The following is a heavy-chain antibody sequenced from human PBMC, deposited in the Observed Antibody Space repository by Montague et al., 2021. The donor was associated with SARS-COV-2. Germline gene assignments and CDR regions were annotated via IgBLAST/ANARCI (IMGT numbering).Heavy chain of an antibody. CDR2: ILHTEST. CDR3: ATGINYYDFLALQS. CDR1: GGSIESGNW. D-gene: IGHD3/OR15-3a*01. V-gene: IGHV4-4*02. Sequence: SETRSLTCTVSGGSIESGNWWSWVRQPPGEGLEWIGEILHTESTNFNPSLKTRVAMSVDKSRNQFSLKLTSLTAADTAVYYCATGINYYDFLALQSWGQGALVIVSS. J-gene: IGHJ4*02.